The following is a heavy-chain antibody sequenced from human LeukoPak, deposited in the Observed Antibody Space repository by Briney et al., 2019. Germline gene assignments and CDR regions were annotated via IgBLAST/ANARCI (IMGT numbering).Heavy chain of an antibody. CDR2: IKSKTDGGTT. J-gene: IGHJ6*02. CDR3: TTAQQLSAMDV. V-gene: IGHV3-15*01. D-gene: IGHD6-13*01. Sequence: GGSLRLSCAASGFTFSDYYMSWIRQAPGKGLEWVGRIKSKTDGGTTDYAAPVKGRFTISRDDSKNTLYLQMNSLKTEDTAVYYCTTAQQLSAMDVWGQGTTVTVSS. CDR1: GFTFSDYY.